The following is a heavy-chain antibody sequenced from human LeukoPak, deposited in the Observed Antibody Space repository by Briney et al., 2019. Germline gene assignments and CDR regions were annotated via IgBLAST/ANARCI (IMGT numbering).Heavy chain of an antibody. Sequence: ASVKVSCKVSGYTLTELSMHWVRQAPGKGLEWMGGFDPEDGETIYAQKFQGRVTMTEDTTTDTAYMELSSLRSEDTAVYYCATRVSANKMYGMDVWGQGTTVTVSS. J-gene: IGHJ6*02. CDR2: FDPEDGET. V-gene: IGHV1-24*01. CDR3: ATRVSANKMYGMDV. D-gene: IGHD1/OR15-1a*01. CDR1: GYTLTELS.